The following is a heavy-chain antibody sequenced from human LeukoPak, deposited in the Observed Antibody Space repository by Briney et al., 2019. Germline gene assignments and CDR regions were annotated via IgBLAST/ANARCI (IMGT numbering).Heavy chain of an antibody. D-gene: IGHD3-3*01. V-gene: IGHV4-39*01. CDR2: IYYSGST. CDR3: ARQPGGTGLRFLEWSSYYYYMDV. J-gene: IGHJ6*03. Sequence: SETLSLICTVSGGSISSSSYYWGWIRQPPGKGLEWIGSIYYSGSTYYNPSLKSRVTISVDTSKNQFSLKLSSVTAADTAVYYCARQPGGTGLRFLEWSSYYYYMDVWGKGTTVTVSS. CDR1: GGSISSSSYY.